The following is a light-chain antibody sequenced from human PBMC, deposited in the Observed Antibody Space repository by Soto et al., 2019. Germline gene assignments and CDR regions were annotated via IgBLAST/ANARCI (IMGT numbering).Light chain of an antibody. Sequence: QSALTQPASVSGSPGQSITISCTGTSSDIGGYNYVSWYQQHPGKAPKVMIYDASDRPSGVSNRFSGSKSGNTASLTISGLQAEDEADYYCASYASSNTVLFGGGTKLTVL. CDR3: ASYASSNTVL. J-gene: IGLJ2*01. V-gene: IGLV2-14*03. CDR2: DAS. CDR1: SSDIGGYNY.